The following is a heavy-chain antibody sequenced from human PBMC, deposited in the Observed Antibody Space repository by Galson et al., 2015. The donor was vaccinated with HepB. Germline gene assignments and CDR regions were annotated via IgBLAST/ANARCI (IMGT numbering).Heavy chain of an antibody. D-gene: IGHD2-8*02. CDR2: ITDSGSA. Sequence: ATLSLTCAVYGGPFSDYYWRWLRQPPGKGLEWIGEITDSGSANYNPSLKSRVTITLDSSKKQFTLKLKSVIAADTAMYYCARGLLVAGSFYFDSWGQGTLVTVSS. J-gene: IGHJ5*01. CDR3: ARGLLVAGSFYFDS. V-gene: IGHV4-34*01. CDR1: GGPFSDYY.